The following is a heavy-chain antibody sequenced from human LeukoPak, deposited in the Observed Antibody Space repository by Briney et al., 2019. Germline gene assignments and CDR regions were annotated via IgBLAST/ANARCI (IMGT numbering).Heavy chain of an antibody. J-gene: IGHJ3*01. CDR1: GGSISSYY. CDR3: ARISSSNWYNERGAFDV. D-gene: IGHD6-13*01. CDR2: VYYTGST. Sequence: SETLSLTCTVSGGSISSYYWSWIRQPPGKGLEWIGFVYYTGSTNYSPSLKSRVTISVDTSKNQFTLKLRSVTAADTAVYYCARISSSNWYNERGAFDVWGQGTMVTVSS. V-gene: IGHV4-59*01.